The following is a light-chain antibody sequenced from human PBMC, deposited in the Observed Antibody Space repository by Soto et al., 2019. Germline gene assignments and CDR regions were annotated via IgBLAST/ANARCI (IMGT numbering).Light chain of an antibody. CDR2: DVS. V-gene: IGLV2-14*01. Sequence: QSVLTQPASGSGSPGQWITISCTGTSSDVGGYNYVSWYQQHPGKAPKLMIYDVSNRPSGVSNRFSGSKSGNTASLTISGLQVEDEADYYCSSYTSSSSYVFGTGTKVTVL. CDR1: SSDVGGYNY. CDR3: SSYTSSSSYV. J-gene: IGLJ1*01.